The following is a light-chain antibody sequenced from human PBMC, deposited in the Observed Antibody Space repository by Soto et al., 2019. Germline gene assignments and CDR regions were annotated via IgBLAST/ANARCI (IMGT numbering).Light chain of an antibody. CDR2: DAS. V-gene: IGKV3-15*01. Sequence: EKVMTQSPATLSVSPGERATLSCRASQSVRSNLAWYQQKPGQPPRLLIYDASTMATGIPSRFSGSGSGTEFTLTISSLKSEDFAVYYCQQYDNWPRTFGQGTKVDIK. CDR3: QQYDNWPRT. CDR1: QSVRSN. J-gene: IGKJ1*01.